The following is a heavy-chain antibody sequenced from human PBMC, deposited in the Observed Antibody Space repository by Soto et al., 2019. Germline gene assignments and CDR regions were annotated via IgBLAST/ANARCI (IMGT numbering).Heavy chain of an antibody. J-gene: IGHJ5*02. V-gene: IGHV1-69*02. CDR1: GGTFSSYT. CDR3: ATRPRGYCSSTSCYDWFDP. D-gene: IGHD2-2*01. Sequence: GASVKVSCKASGGTFSSYTISWVRQAPGQGLEWMGRIIPILGIANYAQKFQGRVTITADKSTSTAYMELSSLRSEDTAVYYCATRPRGYCSSTSCYDWFDPWGQGTLVTVSS. CDR2: IIPILGIA.